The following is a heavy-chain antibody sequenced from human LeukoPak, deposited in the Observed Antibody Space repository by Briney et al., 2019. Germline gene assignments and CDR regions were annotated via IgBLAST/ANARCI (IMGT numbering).Heavy chain of an antibody. J-gene: IGHJ6*03. CDR3: ARVCSNGYYDFWSGYSNLSYYYMDV. V-gene: IGHV4-34*01. CDR2: INHSGST. Sequence: PSETLSLTCAVYGGSFSGYYWSWIRQPPGKGLEWIGEINHSGSTNYNPSLKSRVTISVDTSKNQFSLKLSSVTAADTAVYYCARVCSNGYYDFWSGYSNLSYYYMDVWGKGTTVTVSS. CDR1: GGSFSGYY. D-gene: IGHD3-3*01.